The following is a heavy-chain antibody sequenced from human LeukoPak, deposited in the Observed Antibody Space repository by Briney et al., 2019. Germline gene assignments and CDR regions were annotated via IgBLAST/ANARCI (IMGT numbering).Heavy chain of an antibody. J-gene: IGHJ4*02. V-gene: IGHV4-34*01. D-gene: IGHD4-17*01. CDR3: AREDTVNYFDY. Sequence: SETLSLTCAVYGGSFSGYYWSWIRQPPGKGLAWIGEINHSGSTNYNPSLKSRVTISVDTSKNQFSLKLSSVTAADTAVYYCAREDTVNYFDYWGQGTLVTVSS. CDR2: INHSGST. CDR1: GGSFSGYY.